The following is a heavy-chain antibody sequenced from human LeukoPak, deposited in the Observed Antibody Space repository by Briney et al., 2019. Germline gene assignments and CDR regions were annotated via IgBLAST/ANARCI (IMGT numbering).Heavy chain of an antibody. V-gene: IGHV3-9*01. CDR2: ISWNSGSI. CDR3: AKVGVTHDFWSGYPWSSFDYFDY. D-gene: IGHD3-3*01. Sequence: GGSLRLSCAASGFTFDDYAMHWVRQAPGKGLEWVSGISWNSGSIGYADSAKGRFTISRDNAKNSLYLQMNSLRAEDTALYYCAKVGVTHDFWSGYPWSSFDYFDYWGQGTLVTVSS. J-gene: IGHJ4*02. CDR1: GFTFDDYA.